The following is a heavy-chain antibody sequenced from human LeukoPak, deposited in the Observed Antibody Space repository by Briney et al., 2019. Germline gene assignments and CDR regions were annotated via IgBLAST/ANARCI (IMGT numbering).Heavy chain of an antibody. Sequence: GGSLRLSCAASGFTFSSYAMSWVREAPGKGLEWVSAINNSGGSTYYADSVKGRFTISRDNSKNTLYLQMNSLRAEDTAVYYCAKRGVWFGELWYFDYWGQGTLVTVSS. V-gene: IGHV3-23*01. CDR1: GFTFSSYA. CDR2: INNSGGST. J-gene: IGHJ4*02. D-gene: IGHD3-10*01. CDR3: AKRGVWFGELWYFDY.